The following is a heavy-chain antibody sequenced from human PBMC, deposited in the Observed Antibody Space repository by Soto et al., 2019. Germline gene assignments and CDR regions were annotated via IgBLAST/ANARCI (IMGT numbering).Heavy chain of an antibody. CDR1: GFTFSSYA. Sequence: GGSLRLSCAASGFTFSSYAMSWVRQAPGKGLEWVSAISGSGGSTYYADSVKGRFTISRDNSKNTLYLQMNSLRAEDTDVYYCAKAPCSGGSCYLFQHWGQGTLVTVSS. J-gene: IGHJ1*01. CDR2: ISGSGGST. D-gene: IGHD2-15*01. CDR3: AKAPCSGGSCYLFQH. V-gene: IGHV3-23*01.